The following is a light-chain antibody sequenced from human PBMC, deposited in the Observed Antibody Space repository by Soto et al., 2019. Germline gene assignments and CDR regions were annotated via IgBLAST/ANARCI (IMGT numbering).Light chain of an antibody. CDR1: SRDVGGYNY. Sequence: QSVLTQPASVSGSLGQSISISCTGTSRDVGGYNYVSWYQQHPGKAPKLMIYEVSNRPSGVSNRISGSKSGNTASLTISGLQAEDEADYYCTSYTTSSIVAFGGGTKLTVL. V-gene: IGLV2-14*01. J-gene: IGLJ2*01. CDR2: EVS. CDR3: TSYTTSSIVA.